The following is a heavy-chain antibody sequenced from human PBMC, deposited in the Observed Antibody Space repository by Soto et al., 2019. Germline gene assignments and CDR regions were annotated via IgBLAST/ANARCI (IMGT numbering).Heavy chain of an antibody. CDR1: GFTFSSYG. Sequence: QVQLVESGGGVVQPGRSLRLSCAASGFTFSSYGMHWVRQAPGKGLEWVAFISYEGSNKYYADSVKGRVTISRDNSKNTLYLQMNSLRAEDTAVYYCAKAGLYGDYGNYFDYWGQGTLVTVSS. CDR3: AKAGLYGDYGNYFDY. V-gene: IGHV3-30*18. D-gene: IGHD4-17*01. CDR2: ISYEGSNK. J-gene: IGHJ4*02.